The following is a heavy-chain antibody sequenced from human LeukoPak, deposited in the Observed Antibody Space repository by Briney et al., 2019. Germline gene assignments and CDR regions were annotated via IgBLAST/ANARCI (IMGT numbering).Heavy chain of an antibody. V-gene: IGHV5-51*01. CDR1: GYSFSNYW. CDR2: IYPDDSDT. CDR3: ARQVYGGNAMIDY. J-gene: IGHJ4*02. D-gene: IGHD4-23*01. Sequence: GESLKISCKTSGYSFSNYWIGWVRQMPGKGLEWMGIIYPDDSDTRYSPSFQGQVTISAVKSISTAYLQWSSLKASDTAMYYCARQVYGGNAMIDYWGQGTLVTVSS.